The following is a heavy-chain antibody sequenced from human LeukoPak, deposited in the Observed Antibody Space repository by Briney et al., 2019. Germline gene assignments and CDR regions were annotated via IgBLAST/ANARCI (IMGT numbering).Heavy chain of an antibody. V-gene: IGHV1-18*01. D-gene: IGHD3-10*01. Sequence: ASVKVSCKASGYTFTSYGISGVRQAPGQGREGMGWVSFYNGNTNYAQKLQGRVTMTTDTSTSTAYMELRSLRSDATAVYYCARDPPSTGAWFAPWGQGTLLTVSS. CDR3: ARDPPSTGAWFAP. CDR2: VSFYNGNT. J-gene: IGHJ5*02. CDR1: GYTFTSYG.